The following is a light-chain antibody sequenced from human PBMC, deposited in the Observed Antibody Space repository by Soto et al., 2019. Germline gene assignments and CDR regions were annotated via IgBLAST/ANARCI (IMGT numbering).Light chain of an antibody. CDR2: DAL. J-gene: IGKJ1*01. CDR1: QSVSSD. Sequence: EIVMTQSPATLSVSPGERATLSCRASQSVSSDLAWYQQKPGQAPRLLIYDALTRATGIPARFSGSGSGTEFTLTIRSLQSEDFAVYYCQHYNNWPRTFGQGTKVDIK. V-gene: IGKV3-15*01. CDR3: QHYNNWPRT.